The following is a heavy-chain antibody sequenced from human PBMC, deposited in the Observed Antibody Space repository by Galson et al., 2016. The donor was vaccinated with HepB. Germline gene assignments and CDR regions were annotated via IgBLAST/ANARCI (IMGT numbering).Heavy chain of an antibody. CDR2: IYRGGET. Sequence: SLRLSCAASGIVASSTHFSWVRQTPGKGLECVSDIYRGGETYHADSVKGRFTISRDNSQNTVYLQMSSLKVEDTAVYYCLTDRGYWGQGTLVTVSS. J-gene: IGHJ4*02. V-gene: IGHV3-66*02. CDR3: LTDRGY. CDR1: GIVASSTH.